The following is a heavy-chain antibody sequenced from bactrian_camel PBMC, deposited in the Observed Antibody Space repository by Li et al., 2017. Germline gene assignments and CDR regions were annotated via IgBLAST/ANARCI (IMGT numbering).Heavy chain of an antibody. J-gene: IGHJ6*01. D-gene: IGHD5*01. CDR2: IYPDGSNT. CDR1: GFTFSTYY. CDR3: AAGQGVGWCLEVIRVGAEPDFDY. V-gene: IGHV3-2*01. Sequence: QVQLVESGGGSVQAGGPLRLSCAASGFTFSTYYMNWVRQTPGKGLEWVASIYPDGSNTVYADSVKDRFTISVDNAKNTLYLQINSLKPEDSATYYCAAGQGVGWCLEVIRVGAEPDFDYWGHGTQVTVS.